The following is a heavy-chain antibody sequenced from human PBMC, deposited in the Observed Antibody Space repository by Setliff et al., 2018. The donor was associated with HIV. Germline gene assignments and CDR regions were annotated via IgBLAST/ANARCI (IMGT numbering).Heavy chain of an antibody. V-gene: IGHV5-51*01. Sequence: GESLKISCKGSGYSFTTYWIGWVRQMPGKGLEWMGIIYPSDSAIRYSPSFQGQVTISADKSTNTAYLQWSSLKASDTAMYYCARSKGGGYNLYYFDFWGQGTLVTVSS. CDR1: GYSFTTYW. J-gene: IGHJ4*02. CDR2: IYPSDSAI. D-gene: IGHD5-12*01. CDR3: ARSKGGGYNLYYFDF.